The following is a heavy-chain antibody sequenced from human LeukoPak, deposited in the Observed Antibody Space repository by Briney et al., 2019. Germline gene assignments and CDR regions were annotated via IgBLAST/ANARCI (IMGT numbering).Heavy chain of an antibody. V-gene: IGHV3-23*01. D-gene: IGHD3-22*01. CDR3: AKRGVVIRVILVGFHKEAYYFDS. CDR2: ISDSGGRT. CDR1: GITLSNYG. J-gene: IGHJ4*02. Sequence: GGSLRLSCAVSGITLSNYGMSWVRQAPGKGLEWVAGISDSGGRTNYADSVKGRFTISRDNPKNTLYLQMNSLRAEDTAVYFCAKRGVVIRVILVGFHKEAYYFDSRGQGALVSVPS.